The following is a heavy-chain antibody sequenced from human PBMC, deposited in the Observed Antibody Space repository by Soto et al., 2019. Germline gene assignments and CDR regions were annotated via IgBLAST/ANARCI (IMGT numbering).Heavy chain of an antibody. V-gene: IGHV5-51*01. CDR2: IYPYDSDT. CDR1: GYSFSNYW. J-gene: IGHJ6*02. Sequence: PGESLKISCKGSGYSFSNYWIAWVRQMPGKGLEWMAIIYPYDSDTTYSPSFQGQVTISADKSINTAYLQWSSLKASDTAIYYCARRPSDYYGMDVWGQGTMVTASS. CDR3: ARRPSDYYGMDV. D-gene: IGHD1-26*01.